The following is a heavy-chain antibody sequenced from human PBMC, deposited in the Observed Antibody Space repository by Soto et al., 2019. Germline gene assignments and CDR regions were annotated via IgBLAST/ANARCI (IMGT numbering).Heavy chain of an antibody. CDR1: GFTFNIYS. J-gene: IGHJ4*02. CDR3: ARDTKMLAPLIYMDH. D-gene: IGHD3-22*01. CDR2: ISSRSSNI. V-gene: IGHV3-21*01. Sequence: PGGSLRLCCGASGFTFNIYSMNWVRQAPGKGLEWVSSISSRSSNIDYADSVKGRFTISRDNANNSLYLQMNNLSADDTAVYYCARDTKMLAPLIYMDHWGRGTLVTVSS.